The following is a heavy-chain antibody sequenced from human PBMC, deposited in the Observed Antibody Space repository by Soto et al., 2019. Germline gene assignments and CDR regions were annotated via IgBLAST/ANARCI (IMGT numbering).Heavy chain of an antibody. Sequence: ASVKVSCKASGYTFTSYAMHWVRQAPGQRLEWMGWINAGNGNTKYSQKFQGRVTITRDTSASTAYMELSSLRSEDTAVYYCASSYSNYALIDYYYYGMYVWGQGTMVTSP. D-gene: IGHD4-4*01. CDR3: ASSYSNYALIDYYYYGMYV. CDR1: GYTFTSYA. V-gene: IGHV1-3*01. J-gene: IGHJ6*02. CDR2: INAGNGNT.